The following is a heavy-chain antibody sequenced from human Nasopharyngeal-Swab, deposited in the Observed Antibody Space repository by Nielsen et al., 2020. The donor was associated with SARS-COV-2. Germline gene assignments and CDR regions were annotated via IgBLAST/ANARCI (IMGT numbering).Heavy chain of an antibody. CDR3: ARGARRDGVDY. Sequence: SETLSLTCTVSGGSISSGDYYWSWIRQPPGKGLEWIGEINHSGSTNYNPSLKSRVTISVDTSKNQFSLKLSSVTAADTAVYYCARGARRDGVDYWGQGTLVTVSS. D-gene: IGHD5-24*01. V-gene: IGHV4-39*07. J-gene: IGHJ4*02. CDR1: GGSISSGDYY. CDR2: INHSGST.